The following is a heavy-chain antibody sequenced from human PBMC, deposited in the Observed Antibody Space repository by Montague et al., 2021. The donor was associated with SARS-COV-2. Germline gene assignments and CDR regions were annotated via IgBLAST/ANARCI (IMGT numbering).Heavy chain of an antibody. CDR3: ARHERQWLRLYPYYFDY. V-gene: IGHV4-34*01. J-gene: IGHJ4*02. D-gene: IGHD5-12*01. Sequence: SETLSLTCAVYGGSFSNHYWSWIRQPPGKGLEWIGESNDRGITNYNPSLQSRVTISVDTSKNRFSLKLSSVTAADTAVYYCARHERQWLRLYPYYFDYWGQGTLVTVSS. CDR1: GGSFSNHY. CDR2: SNDRGIT.